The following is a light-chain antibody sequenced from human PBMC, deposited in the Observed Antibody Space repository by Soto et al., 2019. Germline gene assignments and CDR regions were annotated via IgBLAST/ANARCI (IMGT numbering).Light chain of an antibody. CDR1: QSIHTW. CDR3: QQYNIRPLT. J-gene: IGKJ4*01. V-gene: IGKV1-5*01. CDR2: DAS. Sequence: DIQMTQSPSTLSASVGDRVTITCRASQSIHTWLAWYQQKPGKAPKLLISDASSLESGVPSRFSGSRSGTEFTLTISNLHSDDFAAYYCQQYNIRPLTFGGGTKVDIK.